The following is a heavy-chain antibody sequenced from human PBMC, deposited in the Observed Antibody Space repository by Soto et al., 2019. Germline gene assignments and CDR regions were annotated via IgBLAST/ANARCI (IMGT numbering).Heavy chain of an antibody. CDR3: ARDVLRYFDKLTSPDAFDI. J-gene: IGHJ3*02. D-gene: IGHD3-9*01. Sequence: ASVKVSCKASGYTFTSYGISWVRQAPGQGLEWMGWISAYNGNTNYAQKLQGRVTMTTDTSTSTAYMELRSLRSDDTAVYYCARDVLRYFDKLTSPDAFDIWGQGTMVTVSS. V-gene: IGHV1-18*01. CDR2: ISAYNGNT. CDR1: GYTFTSYG.